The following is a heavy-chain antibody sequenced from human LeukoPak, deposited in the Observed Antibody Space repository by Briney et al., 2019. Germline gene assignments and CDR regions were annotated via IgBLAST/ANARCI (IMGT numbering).Heavy chain of an antibody. CDR1: GGSISSSSYY. D-gene: IGHD4-23*01. V-gene: IGHV4-39*07. CDR2: IYYSGST. CDR3: ARATAAPPRVGFDP. Sequence: SETLSLTCTVSGGSISSSSYYWGWIRQPPGKGLEWIGSIYYSGSTYYNPSLKSRVTISVDTSKNQFSLKLSSVTAADTAVYYCARATAAPPRVGFDPWGQGTLVTVSS. J-gene: IGHJ5*02.